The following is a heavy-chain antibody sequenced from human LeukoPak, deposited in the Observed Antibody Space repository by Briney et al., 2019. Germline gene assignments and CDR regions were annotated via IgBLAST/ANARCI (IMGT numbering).Heavy chain of an antibody. Sequence: GGSLRLSCAASGFTFSSYAMSWVRQAPGKGLEWVSAISGSGGSTYYADSVKGRFTISRDNSKNTLYLQMNSLRAEDTAVYYCAKVRDYCDSYYYYYYMDVWGKGTTVTVPS. CDR3: AKVRDYCDSYYYYYYMDV. J-gene: IGHJ6*03. CDR1: GFTFSSYA. CDR2: ISGSGGST. V-gene: IGHV3-23*01. D-gene: IGHD4-17*01.